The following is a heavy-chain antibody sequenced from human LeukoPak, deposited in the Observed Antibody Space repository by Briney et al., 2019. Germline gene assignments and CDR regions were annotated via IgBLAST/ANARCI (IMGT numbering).Heavy chain of an antibody. D-gene: IGHD3-3*01. Sequence: ASVKVSCKASGYTFTSYDINWVRQATGQGLEWMGIINPSGGSTSYAQKFQGRVTMTRDTSTSTVYMELSSLRSEDTAVYYCARSRAYYDFWSGYYGSWFDPWGQGTLVTVSS. V-gene: IGHV1-46*01. J-gene: IGHJ5*02. CDR2: INPSGGST. CDR1: GYTFTSYD. CDR3: ARSRAYYDFWSGYYGSWFDP.